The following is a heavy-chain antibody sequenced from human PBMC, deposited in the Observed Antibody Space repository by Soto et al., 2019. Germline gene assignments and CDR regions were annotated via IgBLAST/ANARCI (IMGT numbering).Heavy chain of an antibody. Sequence: SSETLSVTCTVSGGSVSSYSWTWVRQPPGKGLEWIGYVYYSGSTHYNPSLKSRVTISLDTSKNQFSLKLTSVTAADTAMYFCASSPPAMVAPNIWGQGTLVTVSS. V-gene: IGHV4-59*02. D-gene: IGHD5-18*01. J-gene: IGHJ4*02. CDR1: GGSVSSYS. CDR2: VYYSGST. CDR3: ASSPPAMVAPNI.